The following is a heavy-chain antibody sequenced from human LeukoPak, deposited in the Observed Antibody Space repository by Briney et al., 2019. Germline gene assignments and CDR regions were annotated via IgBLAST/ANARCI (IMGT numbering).Heavy chain of an antibody. Sequence: PGGSLRLSCAASGFTFSSYWMHWVRQAPGKGLVWVSRINSDGSSTSYADSVKGRFTISRDNAKNTLYLQMNSLRAEDTAVYYCASTGDSSGYSFDIWGQGTMVTVSS. V-gene: IGHV3-74*01. CDR1: GFTFSSYW. J-gene: IGHJ3*02. CDR2: INSDGSST. CDR3: ASTGDSSGYSFDI. D-gene: IGHD3-22*01.